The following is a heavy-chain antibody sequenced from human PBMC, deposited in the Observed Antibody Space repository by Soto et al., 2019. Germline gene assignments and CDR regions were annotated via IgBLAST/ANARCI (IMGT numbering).Heavy chain of an antibody. CDR1: GDSVSSNSAG. CDR3: ARGEQYSGRIFDY. Sequence: PSPTLSLTCAITGDSVSSNSAGWSWVRQSPSRGLEWLGGTYYRSKWYYEYAVSVRGRITINPDTSKNQYSLQLNSVAPEDTAVYFCARGEQYSGRIFDYWGQGTRVTVS. J-gene: IGHJ4*01. V-gene: IGHV6-1*01. CDR2: TYYRSKWYY. D-gene: IGHD1-26*01.